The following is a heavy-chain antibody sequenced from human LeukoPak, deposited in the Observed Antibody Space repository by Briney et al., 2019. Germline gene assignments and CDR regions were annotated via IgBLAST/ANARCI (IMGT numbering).Heavy chain of an antibody. D-gene: IGHD3-10*01. V-gene: IGHV4-34*01. CDR1: GGSFSGYY. Sequence: SETLSLTCAVYGGSFSGYYWSWIRQPPGKGLEWIGEINHSGSTNYNPSLKSRVTISVDTSKNQFSLKLSSVTAADTAVYYCARAALTYYYGSGSRYYFDYWGQGTLVTVSS. CDR2: INHSGST. J-gene: IGHJ4*02. CDR3: ARAALTYYYGSGSRYYFDY.